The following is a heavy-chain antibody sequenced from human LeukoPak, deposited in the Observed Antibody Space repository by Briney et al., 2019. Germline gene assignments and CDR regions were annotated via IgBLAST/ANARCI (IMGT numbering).Heavy chain of an antibody. V-gene: IGHV3-7*03. J-gene: IGHJ5*02. CDR3: KSRTT. Sequence: PGGSLRLSCSASGFTFSSRWMSWVRQAPGKGLEWVANIKEDGSQKYYADSVKGRFTISRDNAKNSLYLQLNSLRAEDTAMYYCKSRTTWGQGTLVTVSS. CDR1: GFTFSSRW. CDR2: IKEDGSQK. D-gene: IGHD1-14*01.